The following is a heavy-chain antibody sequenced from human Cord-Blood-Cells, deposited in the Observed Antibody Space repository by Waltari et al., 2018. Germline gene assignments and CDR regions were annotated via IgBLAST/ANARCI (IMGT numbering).Heavy chain of an antibody. D-gene: IGHD6-6*01. V-gene: IGHV1-69*01. Sequence: QVQLVQSGAEVKKPGSSVKVSCKASGGTFSSYAISWVRQAPGQGLEWMGGIIPIFGTANYEQKFQGRVTITADESTSTAYMELSSLRSEDTAVYYCATSSYSSSSYYYYYYYMDVWGKGTTVTVSS. CDR1: GGTFSSYA. J-gene: IGHJ6*03. CDR3: ATSSYSSSSYYYYYYYMDV. CDR2: IIPIFGTA.